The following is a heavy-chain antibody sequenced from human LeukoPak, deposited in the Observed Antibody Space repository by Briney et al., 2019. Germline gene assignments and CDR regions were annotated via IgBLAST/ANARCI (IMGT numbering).Heavy chain of an antibody. Sequence: ASVKVSCKVSGYTLTELSMHWVRQAPGKGLEWMGGFDPEDGETIYAQKFQGRVTMTEDTSTDTAYMELSSLRSEDTGVYYCATDLLYGDYATNFDYWGQGTLVTVSS. D-gene: IGHD4-17*01. J-gene: IGHJ4*02. V-gene: IGHV1-24*01. CDR3: ATDLLYGDYATNFDY. CDR1: GYTLTELS. CDR2: FDPEDGET.